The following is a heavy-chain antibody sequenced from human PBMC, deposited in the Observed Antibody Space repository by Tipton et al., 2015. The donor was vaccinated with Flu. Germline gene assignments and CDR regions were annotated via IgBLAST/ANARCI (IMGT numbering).Heavy chain of an antibody. V-gene: IGHV1-46*01. CDR3: ARDRYSGSFNYYYGMDV. Sequence: QVQLVQSGAEVKKPGASVKVSCKASGYIFTAYYMHWVRQAPGQGLEWMGIINPSGGSISYAQKFQGRVTMTRDTSTSTVYMELSSLRSEDTAVYYCARDRYSGSFNYYYGMDVWGQGTTVTVSS. J-gene: IGHJ6*02. CDR2: INPSGGSI. CDR1: GYIFTAYY. D-gene: IGHD1-26*01.